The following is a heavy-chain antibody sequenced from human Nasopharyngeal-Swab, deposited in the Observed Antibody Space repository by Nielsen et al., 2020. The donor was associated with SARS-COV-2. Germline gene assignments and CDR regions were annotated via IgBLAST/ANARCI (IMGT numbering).Heavy chain of an antibody. CDR3: ARPVDTAMVTLGY. Sequence: QMPLKVLEWTGIIYPGDSDTRYSPSFQGQVTISADKSISTAYLQWSSLKASDTAMYYCARPVDTAMVTLGYWGQGTLVTVSS. J-gene: IGHJ4*02. D-gene: IGHD5-18*01. V-gene: IGHV5-51*01. CDR2: IYPGDSDT.